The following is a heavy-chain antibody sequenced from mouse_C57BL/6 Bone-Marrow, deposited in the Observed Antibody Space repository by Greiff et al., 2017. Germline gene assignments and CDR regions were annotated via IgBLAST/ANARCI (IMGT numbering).Heavy chain of an antibody. CDR3: ARQTAQATFDY. V-gene: IGHV7-3*01. Sequence: EVQVVASGGGLVQPGGSLSLSCAASGFTFTDYYMSWVRQPPGKALEWLGFIRNKANGYTKEYSASVKGRFTISRDTSQSILYLQMNALRAEDSATYYCARQTAQATFDYWGQGTTLTVSS. D-gene: IGHD3-2*02. CDR1: GFTFTDYY. J-gene: IGHJ2*01. CDR2: IRNKANGYTK.